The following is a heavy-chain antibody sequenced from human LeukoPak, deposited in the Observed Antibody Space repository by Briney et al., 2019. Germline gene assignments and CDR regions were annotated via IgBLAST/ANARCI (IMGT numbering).Heavy chain of an antibody. Sequence: SGTLSLTCTVSGGSISSYYWSWIRQPPGKGLEWIGYIYYSGSTNYNPSLKSRVTISVDTSKNQFSLKLSSVTAADTAVYYCARSANLWFGELHWFDPWGQGTLVTVSS. CDR3: ARSANLWFGELHWFDP. J-gene: IGHJ5*02. V-gene: IGHV4-59*08. CDR1: GGSISSYY. D-gene: IGHD3-10*01. CDR2: IYYSGST.